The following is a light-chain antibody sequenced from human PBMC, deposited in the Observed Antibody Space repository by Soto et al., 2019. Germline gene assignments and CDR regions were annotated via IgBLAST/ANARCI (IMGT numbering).Light chain of an antibody. CDR3: QQYYSTLIT. V-gene: IGKV4-1*01. CDR1: QSVLYSSNNKDY. Sequence: DIVMTQSPDCLAVSLGERATINCKSSQSVLYSSNNKDYLAWYQQKPGQPPKLLIYWASTRESGVPDRFSGSGSGTDFTLTISSLQAEDVALYYCQQYYSTLITFGQGTRLEIK. J-gene: IGKJ5*01. CDR2: WAS.